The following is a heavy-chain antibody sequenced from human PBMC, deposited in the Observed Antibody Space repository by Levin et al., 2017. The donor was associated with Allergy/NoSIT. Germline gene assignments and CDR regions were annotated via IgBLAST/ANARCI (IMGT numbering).Heavy chain of an antibody. CDR3: AGVLHRTVGSNGLRGRYFDS. V-gene: IGHV4-59*01. Sequence: SSETLSLTCTVSGGSIRSFYWSWIRQSPGKGLEWIGYVYFTGSTNYNPSLKSRVTMSLDTSKNQFSLTLSSVTTADTAVYFCAGVLHRTVGSNGLRGRYFDSWGQGTLVAVSS. D-gene: IGHD3-16*01. CDR2: VYFTGST. CDR1: GGSIRSFY. J-gene: IGHJ4*02.